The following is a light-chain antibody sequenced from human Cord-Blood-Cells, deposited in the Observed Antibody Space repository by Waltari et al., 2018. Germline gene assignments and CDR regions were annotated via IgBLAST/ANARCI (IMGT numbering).Light chain of an antibody. J-gene: IGLJ1*01. CDR2: GNS. Sequence: QSVLTQPPSVSGAPGQRVTISCTGSSSHIGAGYDVHWYQRLPGTAPKLLIYGNSNRPSGVPDRFSGSKSGTSASLAITGLQAEDEADYYCQSYDSSLSGYVFGTGTKVTVL. CDR1: SSHIGAGYD. CDR3: QSYDSSLSGYV. V-gene: IGLV1-40*01.